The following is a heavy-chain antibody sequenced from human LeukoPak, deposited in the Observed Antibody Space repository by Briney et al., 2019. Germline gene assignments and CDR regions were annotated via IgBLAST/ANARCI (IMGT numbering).Heavy chain of an antibody. CDR1: GFTFSNYA. CDR2: ISGSGGST. D-gene: IGHD3-22*01. CDR3: AKGYDSSGYSPPY. V-gene: IGHV3-23*01. J-gene: IGHJ4*02. Sequence: PGGSLRLSCAASGFTFSNYAMSWVRQAPGKGLEWVSTISGSGGSTYYADSVKGRFTISRDKSKNTLYLQMNSLRAEDTAVYYCAKGYDSSGYSPPYWGQGTLVTVSS.